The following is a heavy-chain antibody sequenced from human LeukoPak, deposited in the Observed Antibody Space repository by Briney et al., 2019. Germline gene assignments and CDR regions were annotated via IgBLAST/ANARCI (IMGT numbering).Heavy chain of an antibody. J-gene: IGHJ6*02. CDR2: ISYDGSNK. Sequence: GSLRLSCAASGFTFSSYGMHWVRQAPGKGLEWVAVISYDGSNKYYADSVEGRFTISRDNSKNTLYLQMNSLRAEDTAVYYCATPYCGGDCYRPDYYYYGMDVWGQGTTVTVSS. CDR3: ATPYCGGDCYRPDYYYYGMDV. V-gene: IGHV3-30*03. D-gene: IGHD2-21*02. CDR1: GFTFSSYG.